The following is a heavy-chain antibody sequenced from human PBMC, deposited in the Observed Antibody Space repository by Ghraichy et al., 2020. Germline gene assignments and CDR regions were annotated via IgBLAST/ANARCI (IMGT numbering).Heavy chain of an antibody. J-gene: IGHJ4*02. D-gene: IGHD1-20*01. Sequence: SETRSLTCTVSGYPINNYYLNWIRQSPGKGLEWIAYIYGRNVTNYNPSVKSRFTISMDTSNNQLSLQLNSVTAADTALYYCARVNWYPYYFDSWGQGILVTVSP. CDR1: GYPINNYY. V-gene: IGHV4-59*01. CDR3: ARVNWYPYYFDS. CDR2: IYGRNVT.